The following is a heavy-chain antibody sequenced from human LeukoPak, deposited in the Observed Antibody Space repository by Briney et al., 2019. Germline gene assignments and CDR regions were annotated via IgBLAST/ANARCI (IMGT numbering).Heavy chain of an antibody. D-gene: IGHD3-3*01. CDR2: INHSGST. V-gene: IGHV4-34*01. CDR3: ARSPVGDSETEGDY. CDR1: GGSFRGYY. J-gene: IGHJ4*02. Sequence: PSETLSLTCAVYGGSFRGYYWSWIRQPPGKGLEWIGEINHSGSTKYNPSLKSRVTISVDTSKNQFSLNLSSLTAADTAVYYCARSPVGDSETEGDYWGQGTLATVFS.